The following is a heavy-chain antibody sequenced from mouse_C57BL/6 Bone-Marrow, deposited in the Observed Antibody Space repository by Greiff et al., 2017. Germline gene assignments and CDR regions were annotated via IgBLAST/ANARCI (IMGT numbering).Heavy chain of an antibody. J-gene: IGHJ3*01. Sequence: DVMLVESGEGLVKPGGSLKLSCAASGFTFSSYAMSWVRQTPEKRLEWVAYISSGGDYIYYADTVKGRFTISRDNARNTLYLQMSSLKSEDTAMYYCTRAIITTVVATRTWFAYWGQGTLVTVSA. V-gene: IGHV5-9-1*02. CDR3: TRAIITTVVATRTWFAY. D-gene: IGHD1-1*01. CDR2: ISSGGDYI. CDR1: GFTFSSYA.